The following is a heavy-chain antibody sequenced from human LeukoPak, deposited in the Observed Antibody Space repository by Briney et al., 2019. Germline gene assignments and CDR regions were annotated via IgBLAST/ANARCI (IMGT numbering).Heavy chain of an antibody. D-gene: IGHD3-10*01. CDR2: ISYDGSYK. CDR3: ARDTYYGSGRHYYYYMDV. Sequence: PGRSLRLSCAASGSTFSSYAMHWVRQAPGKGLEWVALISYDGSYKDYADSVKGRFTISRDTSKNTLFLQVISLRAEDTAVYYCARDTYYGSGRHYYYYMDVWGKGTTVTVSS. V-gene: IGHV3-30*04. CDR1: GSTFSSYA. J-gene: IGHJ6*03.